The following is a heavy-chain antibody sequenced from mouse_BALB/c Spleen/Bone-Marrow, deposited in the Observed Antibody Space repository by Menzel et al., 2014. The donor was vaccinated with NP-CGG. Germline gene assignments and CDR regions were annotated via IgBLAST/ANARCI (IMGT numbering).Heavy chain of an antibody. Sequence: VKLQESDAALVKPLASVMLSCTASGYTFTDPAIHWVLPQPEQGLAWIGYISPGDGVIKYNENFKGKAILTADKSSSTAYMQSKSLTSEDSAGYCCKRSLGRFAYRGQGTLVTVSA. CDR3: KRSLGRFAY. CDR1: GYTFTDPA. J-gene: IGHJ3*01. CDR2: ISPGDGVI. V-gene: IGHV1S53*02. D-gene: IGHD4-1*01.